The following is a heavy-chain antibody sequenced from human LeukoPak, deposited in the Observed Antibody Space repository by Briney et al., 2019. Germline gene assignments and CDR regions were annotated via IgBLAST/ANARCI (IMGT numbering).Heavy chain of an antibody. D-gene: IGHD3-3*01. J-gene: IGHJ4*02. CDR2: INHSGST. CDR3: ARARKSITIFGVVIMPFDY. CDR1: GGSFSGYY. Sequence: PSETLSLTCAVHGGSFSGYYWSWIRQPPGKGLEWIGEINHSGSTNYNPSLKSRVTISVDTSKNQFSLKLSSVTAADTAVYYCARARKSITIFGVVIMPFDYWGQGTLVTVSS. V-gene: IGHV4-34*01.